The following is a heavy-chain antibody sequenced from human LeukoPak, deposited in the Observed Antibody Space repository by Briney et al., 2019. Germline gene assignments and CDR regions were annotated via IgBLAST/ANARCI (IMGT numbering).Heavy chain of an antibody. J-gene: IGHJ4*02. CDR2: IRSKAYGGTT. V-gene: IGHV3-49*04. CDR3: TRAVSGWSGYFDY. CDR1: GFTFGDYA. Sequence: GGSLRLSCTASGFTFGDYAMSWVRRAPGKGLEWVGFIRSKAYGGTTEYSPSVKGRFTISRDDSKSIAYLQMNSLKTGDTAVYYCTRAVSGWSGYFDYWGQGTPATVSS. D-gene: IGHD6-19*01.